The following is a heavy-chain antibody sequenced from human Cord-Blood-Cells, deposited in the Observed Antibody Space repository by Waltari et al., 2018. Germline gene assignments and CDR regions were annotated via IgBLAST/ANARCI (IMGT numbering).Heavy chain of an antibody. D-gene: IGHD4-17*01. Sequence: QLQLQESGPGLVKPSETLSLTCTVSGGSISSSSYYWGWIRQPPGTGPEWIGSIYYSASTYYTPSPESRVTISVEKSKDQFSLKLSSVAAADTAVYYCAGRNPTVTMFDPWGQGTLVTVSS. CDR1: GGSISSSSYY. V-gene: IGHV4-39*01. CDR2: IYYSAST. CDR3: AGRNPTVTMFDP. J-gene: IGHJ5*02.